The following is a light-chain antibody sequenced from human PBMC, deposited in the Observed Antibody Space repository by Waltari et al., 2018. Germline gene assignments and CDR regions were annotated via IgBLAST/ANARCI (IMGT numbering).Light chain of an antibody. CDR2: GAS. J-gene: IGKJ1*01. Sequence: EIVMTQSPATLSVSPGERATPSCRASQSISSNLAWYQQKPGQAPRLLIYGASSRATGIPARFSGSGSGTEFTLTISSLQSEDFALYYCQQYNDRPPSTFGQGTKVEAK. V-gene: IGKV3-15*01. CDR1: QSISSN. CDR3: QQYNDRPPST.